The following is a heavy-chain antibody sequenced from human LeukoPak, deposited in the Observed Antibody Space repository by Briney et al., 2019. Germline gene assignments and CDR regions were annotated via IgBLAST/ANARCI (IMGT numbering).Heavy chain of an antibody. CDR1: GGSISIYY. J-gene: IGHJ4*02. CDR2: VYTSGST. D-gene: IGHD4-17*01. Sequence: SETLSLTCTVSGGSISIYYWSWIRQPAGKGLEWIGHVYTSGSTNYNPSLKSRVTMSVDTSKNQFSLKLSSVTAADTAVYYCARGPTTVTRAYDYWGQGTLVTVSS. CDR3: ARGPTTVTRAYDY. V-gene: IGHV4-4*07.